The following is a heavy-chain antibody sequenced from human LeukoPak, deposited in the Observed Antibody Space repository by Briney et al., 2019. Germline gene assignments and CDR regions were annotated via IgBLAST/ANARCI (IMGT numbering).Heavy chain of an antibody. CDR2: IYSGGST. CDR1: GFTFSSYA. D-gene: IGHD1-26*01. Sequence: PGGSLRLSCAASGFTFSSYAMSWVRQAPGKGLEWVSVIYSGGSTYYADSVKGRFTISRDNSKNTLYLQMNSLRAEDTAVYYCARFGIVGATIFDYWGQGTLVTVSS. CDR3: ARFGIVGATIFDY. V-gene: IGHV3-66*01. J-gene: IGHJ4*02.